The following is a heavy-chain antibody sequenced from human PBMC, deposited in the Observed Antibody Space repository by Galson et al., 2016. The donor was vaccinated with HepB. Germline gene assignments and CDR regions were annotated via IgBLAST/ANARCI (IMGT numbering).Heavy chain of an antibody. CDR1: GFTVSNNY. CDR3: ARDSGTPPPRRGPSSGY. Sequence: SLRLSCAASGFTVSNNYMIWFRQAPGKVLEWDSLIYSTGTTSSADSVKGRFTISRDSSKNTLYLQMNSLRAEDTAIYCCARDSGTPPPRRGPSSGYWGQGTLVTVSS. J-gene: IGHJ4*02. CDR2: IYSTGTT. D-gene: IGHD1-26*01. V-gene: IGHV3-53*01.